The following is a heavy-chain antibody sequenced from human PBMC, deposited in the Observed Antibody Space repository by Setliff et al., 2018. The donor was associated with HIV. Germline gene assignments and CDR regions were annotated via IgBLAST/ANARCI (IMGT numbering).Heavy chain of an antibody. Sequence: SETLSLTCAVYGGSFSGYYWSWIRQPPGKGLEWIGEVTHSGRTNYNPSLESRVTTSVDTSKKQFSLRLSSVTAADTAVYYCARVSSTYWYSIFRNYYYHMDVWGKGTTVTVSS. J-gene: IGHJ6*03. D-gene: IGHD2-8*02. CDR3: ARVSSTYWYSIFRNYYYHMDV. CDR1: GGSFSGYY. V-gene: IGHV4-34*01. CDR2: VTHSGRT.